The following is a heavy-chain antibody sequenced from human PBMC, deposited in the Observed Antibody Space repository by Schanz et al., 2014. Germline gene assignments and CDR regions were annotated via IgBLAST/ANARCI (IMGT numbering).Heavy chain of an antibody. D-gene: IGHD3-9*01. Sequence: QIQLVQSGPEVKKPGATVQVSCKASGYIFINSGISWGRQAPGQGLEWMGWISVYNHNKEYDQKFQGRVTMTTDTSTSTAYMELRSLRSDDTAVYYCAKAEYDILTDSYSRLDPWGQGTLVTVSS. V-gene: IGHV1-18*01. J-gene: IGHJ5*02. CDR1: GYIFINSG. CDR3: AKAEYDILTDSYSRLDP. CDR2: ISVYNHNK.